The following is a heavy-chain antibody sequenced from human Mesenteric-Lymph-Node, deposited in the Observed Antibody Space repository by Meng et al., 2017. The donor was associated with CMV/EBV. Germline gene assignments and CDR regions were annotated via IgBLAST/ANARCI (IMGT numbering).Heavy chain of an antibody. CDR2: IKQDGSEK. Sequence: GESLKISCIASGFIFSNYWMSWVRQAPGKGLEWVANIKQDGSEKYSVDSVKGRFTISRDNAKNSLYLQMNSLRAEDTALYYCAKGEGVEWELLFYFDYWGQGTLVTVSS. J-gene: IGHJ4*02. D-gene: IGHD1-26*01. V-gene: IGHV3-7*03. CDR1: GFIFSNYW. CDR3: AKGEGVEWELLFYFDY.